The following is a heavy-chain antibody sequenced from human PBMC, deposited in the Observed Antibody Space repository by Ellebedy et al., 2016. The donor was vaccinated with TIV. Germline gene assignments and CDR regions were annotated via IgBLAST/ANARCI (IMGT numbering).Heavy chain of an antibody. CDR2: ISSSSSYI. V-gene: IGHV3-21*01. J-gene: IGHJ5*02. CDR1: GFTFSSYS. D-gene: IGHD2-21*02. CDR3: ARGPHCGGDCYILSDNWFDP. Sequence: GESLKISCAASGFTFSSYSMNWVRQAPGKGLEWVSSISSSSSYIYYADSVKGRFTISRDNAKNSLYLQMNSLRAEDTAVYYCARGPHCGGDCYILSDNWFDPWGQGTLVTVSS.